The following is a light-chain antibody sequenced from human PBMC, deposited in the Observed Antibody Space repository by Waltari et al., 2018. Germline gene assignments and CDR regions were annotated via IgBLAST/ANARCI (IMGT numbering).Light chain of an antibody. CDR3: QQGDRFPLT. Sequence: AIRMTQSPSSLSASTGDRVTITCRASQGISSYLAWYQQKPGKAPKLLIYAASTLQSGVPSRFSGSGSGTDFTLTISCLQSEDFATYYCQQGDRFPLTFGGGTKVEI. CDR2: AAS. J-gene: IGKJ4*01. V-gene: IGKV1-8*01. CDR1: QGISSY.